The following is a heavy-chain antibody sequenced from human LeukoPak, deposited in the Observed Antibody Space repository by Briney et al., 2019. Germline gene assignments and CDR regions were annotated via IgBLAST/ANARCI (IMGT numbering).Heavy chain of an antibody. Sequence: ASVKVSCKASGQSLTGYFIHWVRQAPGQGLEWVGRIDPNTGDTIYAQNFQGRVTVTSATSISTAYMELSRLTSDDTAVYFCARLGLHGSGTYYFFDYWGQGTLVTVSS. CDR1: GQSLTGYF. CDR3: ARLGLHGSGTYYFFDY. V-gene: IGHV1-2*06. CDR2: IDPNTGDT. D-gene: IGHD3-10*01. J-gene: IGHJ4*02.